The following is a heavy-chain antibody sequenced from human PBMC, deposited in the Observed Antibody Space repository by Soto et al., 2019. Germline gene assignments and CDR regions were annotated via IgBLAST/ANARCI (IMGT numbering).Heavy chain of an antibody. CDR2: IYYSGST. J-gene: IGHJ4*02. D-gene: IGHD3-22*01. CDR3: ARHLSESSYYDDKLPQGFDY. Sequence: SETLSLTCTVSGGSISSYYWGWSRQPPWKGLEWIGYIYYSGSTNYNPSLKSRVTISVDTSKNQFSLKLSSVTAADTAVYYCARHLSESSYYDDKLPQGFDYWGQGTLVTVSS. CDR1: GGSISSYY. V-gene: IGHV4-59*08.